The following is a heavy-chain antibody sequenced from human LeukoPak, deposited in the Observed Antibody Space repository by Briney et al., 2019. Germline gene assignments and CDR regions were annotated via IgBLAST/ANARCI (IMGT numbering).Heavy chain of an antibody. V-gene: IGHV3-64D*09. J-gene: IGHJ4*02. CDR2: ISSNGGGT. CDR1: RFTFSSYA. Sequence: SAGSLRLSCSPSRFTFSSYAMHWVRQAPAKGLEYVSAISSNGGGTYYADSVKGRFTISRDNSKNTLYLQMSSLRAEDTAVYYCVKGQWGEDYWGQGTLVTVSS. CDR3: VKGQWGEDY. D-gene: IGHD3-16*01.